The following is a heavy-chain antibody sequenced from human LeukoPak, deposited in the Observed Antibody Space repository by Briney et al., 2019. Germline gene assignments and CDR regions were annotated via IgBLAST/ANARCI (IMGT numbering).Heavy chain of an antibody. V-gene: IGHV4-34*01. CDR3: ARRLIYYYDSSGRFDY. J-gene: IGHJ4*02. D-gene: IGHD3-22*01. CDR2: INHSGST. Sequence: PSETLSLTCAVYGGSFSGYYWSWIRQPPGKGLEWIGEINHSGSTNYNPSLKSRVTISVDTSKNQFSLKLSSVTAADTAVYYCARRLIYYYDSSGRFDYWGQGTLVTVSS. CDR1: GGSFSGYY.